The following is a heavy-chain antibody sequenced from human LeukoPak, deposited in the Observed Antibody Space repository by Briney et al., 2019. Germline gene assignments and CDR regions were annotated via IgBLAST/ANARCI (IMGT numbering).Heavy chain of an antibody. CDR3: AREATVTTHKSYWYFDL. CDR1: GFTFSSYG. V-gene: IGHV3-30*03. D-gene: IGHD4-17*01. Sequence: GGSLRLSCAASGFTFSSYGMHWVRQAPGKGLEWVAVISYDGSNKYYADSVKGRFTISRDNSKNTLYLQMNSLRAEDTAVYYCAREATVTTHKSYWYFDLWGRGTLVTVSS. J-gene: IGHJ2*01. CDR2: ISYDGSNK.